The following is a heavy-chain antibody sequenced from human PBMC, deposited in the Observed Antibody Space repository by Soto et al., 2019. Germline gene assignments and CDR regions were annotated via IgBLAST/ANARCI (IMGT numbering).Heavy chain of an antibody. Sequence: SETVSLTGTVSGGSISISYWSWIRQPPRKGLEWIGYSSYSGSTNYNHSLKSRVTIPVDTSKNQFSLKLTSVTAANTAVYYCARFLNYWSGGSCYSNYYCRDVWGQGTTVIVSS. CDR1: GGSISISY. D-gene: IGHD2-15*01. V-gene: IGHV4-59*01. J-gene: IGHJ6*02. CDR3: ARFLNYWSGGSCYSNYYCRDV. CDR2: SSYSGST.